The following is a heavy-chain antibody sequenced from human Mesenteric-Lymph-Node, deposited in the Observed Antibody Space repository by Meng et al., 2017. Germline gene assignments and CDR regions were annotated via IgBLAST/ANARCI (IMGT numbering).Heavy chain of an antibody. V-gene: IGHV3-33*01. D-gene: IGHD2-15*01. CDR3: AALLPGTEYYYYGMDV. Sequence: GESLKISCAASGFTFSSYGMHWVRQAPGKGLEWVAVIWYDGSNKYYADSVKGRFTISRDNSKNTLYLQMNSLRAEDTAVYYCAALLPGTEYYYYGMDVWGQGTTVTVSS. CDR1: GFTFSSYG. CDR2: IWYDGSNK. J-gene: IGHJ6*02.